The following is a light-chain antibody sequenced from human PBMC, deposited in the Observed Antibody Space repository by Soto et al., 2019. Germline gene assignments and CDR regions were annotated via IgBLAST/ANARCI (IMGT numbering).Light chain of an antibody. CDR3: LQRIGWPWT. J-gene: IGKJ1*01. Sequence: EIVLTQSPATLSLSPGERATLSCRAGQSVSRYLAWYQQKPGQAPRLLIYDASNRATDIPARFSGSGSGTDFTLTISCLEPEDFAVYYCLQRIGWPWTFGLGTRVEI. CDR1: QSVSRY. CDR2: DAS. V-gene: IGKV3-11*01.